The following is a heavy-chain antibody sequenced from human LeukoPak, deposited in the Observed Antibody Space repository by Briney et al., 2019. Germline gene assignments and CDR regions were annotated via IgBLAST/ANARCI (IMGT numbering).Heavy chain of an antibody. Sequence: GGSLRLSCAASGFSFSSSHMSWVRQAPGKGLEWVSGISSSGGDTPYADSVKGRFTISRDNSKNTLYLQMNSLRAEDTAVYYCAKKNSGLHPFDFWGQGTLVIVSS. J-gene: IGHJ4*02. CDR1: GFSFSSSH. V-gene: IGHV3-23*01. CDR2: ISSSGGDT. CDR3: AKKNSGLHPFDF. D-gene: IGHD4-23*01.